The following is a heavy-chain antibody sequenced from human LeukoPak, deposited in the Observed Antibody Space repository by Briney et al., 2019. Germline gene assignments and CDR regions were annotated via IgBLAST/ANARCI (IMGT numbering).Heavy chain of an antibody. J-gene: IGHJ4*02. D-gene: IGHD3-10*01. V-gene: IGHV4-39*01. Sequence: SGTLSLTCTVSGVSISSSSYYWGWIRQPPGEGLEWIGSIYYSGSTYYNPSLKSRVTISVDTSKNQFSLKLSSVTAADTAVYYCARSLILIGRYYFDYWGQGTLVTVSS. CDR2: IYYSGST. CDR1: GVSISSSSYY. CDR3: ARSLILIGRYYFDY.